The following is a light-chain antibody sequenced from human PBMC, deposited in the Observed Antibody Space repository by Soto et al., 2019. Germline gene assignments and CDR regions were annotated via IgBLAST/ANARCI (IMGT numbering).Light chain of an antibody. CDR2: GVS. CDR3: FSYAGRWGV. V-gene: IGLV2-8*01. J-gene: IGLJ2*01. Sequence: QSALTQPPSASGSPGQSVTISCTGSSSDVGAYSHVSWYQQHPGKAPKLIIYGVSKRPSGVPDRFSGSKSGNTASLTVSGLQAEDEADYHCFSYAGRWGVFGRGTKVTVL. CDR1: SSDVGAYSH.